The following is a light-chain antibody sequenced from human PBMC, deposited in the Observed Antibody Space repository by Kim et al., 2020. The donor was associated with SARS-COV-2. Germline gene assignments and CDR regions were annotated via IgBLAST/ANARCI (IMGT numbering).Light chain of an antibody. V-gene: IGLV2-14*03. CDR2: DVS. CDR1: GSDVGHYNH. CDR3: SSYARSSTWV. J-gene: IGLJ3*02. Sequence: GHSITVSPTATGSDVGHYNHVSWYPQHPGKAPILLLYDVSNRPSGVSNRFSGSKSANTASLTISGLQAEDEADYYCSSYARSSTWVFGGGTQLTVL.